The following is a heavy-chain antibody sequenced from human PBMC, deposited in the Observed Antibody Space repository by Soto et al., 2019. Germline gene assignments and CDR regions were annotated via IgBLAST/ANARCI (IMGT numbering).Heavy chain of an antibody. CDR2: MKDRRAGGTT. V-gene: IGHV3-15*01. CDR3: TTVTHAPV. CDR1: GLTFTDAW. Sequence: GSLLLSCLVSGLTFTDAWMSGVRQAPGKGLEWVGRMKDRRAGGTTDYGAPVKGRFTISRDDLKNTFYLQMDSLKTEDTAVYYCTTVTHAPVGGQGTKVTVYS. J-gene: IGHJ6*02. D-gene: IGHD2-2*01.